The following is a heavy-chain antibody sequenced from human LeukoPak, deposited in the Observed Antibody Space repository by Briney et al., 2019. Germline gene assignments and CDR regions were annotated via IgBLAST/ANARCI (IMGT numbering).Heavy chain of an antibody. CDR1: EFTFAIYW. J-gene: IGHJ5*02. Sequence: GGSLRLSCAASEFTFAIYWMSWVRQSPGKGLEWVANIKQGGSEKYYADSVKGRFTISRDNAKNSLYLQMNSLRAEDSAVYYCASQLERRQGWFDPWGQGTLVTVSS. V-gene: IGHV3-7*01. CDR3: ASQLERRQGWFDP. D-gene: IGHD1-1*01. CDR2: IKQGGSEK.